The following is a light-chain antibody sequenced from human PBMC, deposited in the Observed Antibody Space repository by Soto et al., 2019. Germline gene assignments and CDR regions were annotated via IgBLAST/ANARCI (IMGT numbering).Light chain of an antibody. Sequence: IQLTQSPSSLSASVGDRVTITCRASPGISNTLTWYQQKPGKPPKLLIYDASSFEGGVPSRFSGSGSVTDFTLTISSLQPEDFATYYCQQFNSYPLTFGGGTEVDIK. CDR3: QQFNSYPLT. CDR1: PGISNT. V-gene: IGKV1-13*02. J-gene: IGKJ4*01. CDR2: DAS.